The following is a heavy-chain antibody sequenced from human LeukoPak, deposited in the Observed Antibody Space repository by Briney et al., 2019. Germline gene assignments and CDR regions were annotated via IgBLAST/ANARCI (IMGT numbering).Heavy chain of an antibody. Sequence: PGGSLRLSCAASGFSFNSFEMSWVRQAPGKGLEWVSYISSSGSTIYYADSVKGRFTISRDNAKNSLYLQMNSLRAEDAAVYYCAKRTSGSSWYSSDYWGQGTLVTVSS. CDR2: ISSSGSTI. CDR1: GFSFNSFE. D-gene: IGHD6-13*01. V-gene: IGHV3-48*03. CDR3: AKRTSGSSWYSSDY. J-gene: IGHJ4*02.